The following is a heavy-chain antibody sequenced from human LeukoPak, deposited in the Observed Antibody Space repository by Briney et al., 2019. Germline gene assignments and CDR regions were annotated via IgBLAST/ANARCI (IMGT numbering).Heavy chain of an antibody. Sequence: PSETLSLTCTVSGGSISPYYWSWIRQPPGKGLEWIGYIYYNGITSYKPSLKGRVTISVDTSKKQFALKLSSVTDADTAVYYFARGYYYDNSGYPDALDIWGQGTMVTVSS. CDR1: GGSISPYY. J-gene: IGHJ3*02. D-gene: IGHD3-22*01. CDR3: ARGYYYDNSGYPDALDI. V-gene: IGHV4-59*01. CDR2: IYYNGIT.